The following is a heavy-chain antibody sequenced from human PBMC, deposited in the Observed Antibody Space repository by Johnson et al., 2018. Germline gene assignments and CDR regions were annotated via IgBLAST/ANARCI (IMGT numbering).Heavy chain of an antibody. J-gene: IGHJ6*03. CDR3: AKTQVGGDYYYYYMDV. D-gene: IGHD1-26*01. CDR1: GFTFSSYG. V-gene: IGHV3-30*18. Sequence: QVQLVQSGGGVVQPGRSLRLSCAASGFTFSSYGMHWVRQAPGKGLEWVAFISYDGRNKYYADSVKGRFTISRDNSKNTLYLQMNSLRAEDTAVYYCAKTQVGGDYYYYYMDVWGKGTTVTVSS. CDR2: ISYDGRNK.